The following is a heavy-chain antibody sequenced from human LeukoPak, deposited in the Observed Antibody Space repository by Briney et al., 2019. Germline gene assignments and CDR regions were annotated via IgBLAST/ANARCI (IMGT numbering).Heavy chain of an antibody. D-gene: IGHD7-27*01. CDR2: IHPNNGGT. J-gene: IGHJ4*02. CDR1: GFTFTGYF. CDR3: TRDGFSGAAFDY. Sequence: ALVKVSCKASGFTFTGYFIHWVRQAPGQGLEWMGWIHPNNGGTKYAQKFQGRVTMTRDASINTDYMELSRLRSDDTALYYCTRDGFSGAAFDYWGQGTLVTVSS. V-gene: IGHV1-2*02.